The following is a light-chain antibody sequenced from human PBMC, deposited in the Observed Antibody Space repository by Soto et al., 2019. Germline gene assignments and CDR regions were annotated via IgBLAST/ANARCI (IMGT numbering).Light chain of an antibody. CDR2: AAS. V-gene: IGKV1-12*01. Sequence: DIQMTQSPSSVSASVGGRVTITCGASERINTYLAWYQQQPGKAPKLLIYAASSLQSGVPSRFSGSGSGTEFTLTISNLQPEDFATYYCQQANSPPLTFGGGTKVDIK. CDR3: QQANSPPLT. CDR1: ERINTY. J-gene: IGKJ4*01.